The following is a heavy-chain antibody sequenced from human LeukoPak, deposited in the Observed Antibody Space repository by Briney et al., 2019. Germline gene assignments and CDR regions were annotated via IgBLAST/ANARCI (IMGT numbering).Heavy chain of an antibody. CDR3: ARGHYDVLTSSYKWTPDY. Sequence: GGSVRLSCAASGFTFSTYNMNWVRQAPGKGLEWVSSITSGGGYTYYADSVKGRFTTSRDNAKNSLSLRLDSLRAEDTAVYYCARGHYDVLTSSYKWTPDYWGQGTLVTVSS. V-gene: IGHV3-21*06. CDR2: ITSGGGYT. J-gene: IGHJ4*02. CDR1: GFTFSTYN. D-gene: IGHD3-9*01.